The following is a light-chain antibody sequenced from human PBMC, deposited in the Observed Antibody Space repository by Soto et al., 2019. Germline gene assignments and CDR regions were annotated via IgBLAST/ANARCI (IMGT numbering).Light chain of an antibody. CDR1: QGISSY. CDR3: QQRSDWPPIT. CDR2: DAS. V-gene: IGKV3-11*01. J-gene: IGKJ5*01. Sequence: EIVFTQSPGTLSLSPGDRATLSCRASQGISSYLSWYQQKPGQSPRLLIYDASNRATSIPARFSGSGSGTDFTLTISSLEPEDFAVYYCQQRSDWPPITFGQGTRLE.